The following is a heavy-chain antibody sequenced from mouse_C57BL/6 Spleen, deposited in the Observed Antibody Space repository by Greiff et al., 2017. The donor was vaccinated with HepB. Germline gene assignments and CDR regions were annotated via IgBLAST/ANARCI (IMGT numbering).Heavy chain of an antibody. CDR3: TRSEGTHYFDY. Sequence: VQLQQSGAELVRPGASVTLSCKASGYTFTDYEMHWVKQTPVHGLEWIGAIDPETGGTAYNQKFKGKAILTADKSSSTAYMELRSLTSADSAVYYCTRSEGTHYFDYWGQGTTLTVSS. D-gene: IGHD2-14*01. CDR1: GYTFTDYE. V-gene: IGHV1-15*01. J-gene: IGHJ2*01. CDR2: IDPETGGT.